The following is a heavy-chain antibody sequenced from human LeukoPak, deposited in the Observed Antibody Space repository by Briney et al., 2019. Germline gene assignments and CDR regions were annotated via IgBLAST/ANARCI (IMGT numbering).Heavy chain of an antibody. V-gene: IGHV3-30*04. J-gene: IGHJ4*02. CDR3: ARDLKGWLVRRSALDY. Sequence: PGGSLRLSCAASGFTFSSYAMHWVRQAPGKGLEWVAVISYDGSNKYYADSVKGRFTISRDNSKNTLYLQMNSLRAEDTAVYYCARDLKGWLVRRSALDYWGQGTLVTVSS. CDR2: ISYDGSNK. D-gene: IGHD6-19*01. CDR1: GFTFSSYA.